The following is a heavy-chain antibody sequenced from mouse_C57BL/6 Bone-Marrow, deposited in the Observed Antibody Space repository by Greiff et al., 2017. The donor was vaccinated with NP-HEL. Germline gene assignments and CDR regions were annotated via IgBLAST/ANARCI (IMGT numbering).Heavy chain of an antibody. CDR2: IWRGGST. CDR1: GFSLTSYG. D-gene: IGHD2-2*01. J-gene: IGHJ4*01. CDR3: AKSRGYDDYAMDY. V-gene: IGHV2-5*01. Sequence: VQLQQSGPGLVQPSQSLSITCTVSGFSLTSYGVHWVRQSPGKGLEWLGVIWRGGSTDYNAAFMSRLSITKDNSKSQVFFKMNSLQADDTAIYYCAKSRGYDDYAMDYWGQGTSVTVSS.